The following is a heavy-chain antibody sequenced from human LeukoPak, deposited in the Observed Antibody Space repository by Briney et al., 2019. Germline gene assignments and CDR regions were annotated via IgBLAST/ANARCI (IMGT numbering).Heavy chain of an antibody. Sequence: SETLSLTCTVSGGSISSYYWSWIRQPPGKGLEWIGYIYYSGSTNYNPSLKSRVTISVDTSKNQFSLKLSSVTAADTAVYYCARDYDSSGYFDYWGQGTLVTVSS. CDR3: ARDYDSSGYFDY. CDR2: IYYSGST. CDR1: GGSISSYY. J-gene: IGHJ4*02. V-gene: IGHV4-59*01. D-gene: IGHD3-22*01.